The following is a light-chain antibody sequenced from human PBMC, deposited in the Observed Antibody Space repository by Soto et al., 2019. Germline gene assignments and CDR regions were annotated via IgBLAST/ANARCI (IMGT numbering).Light chain of an antibody. CDR1: QRVSNH. J-gene: IGKJ1*01. CDR2: AAS. V-gene: IGKV3-15*01. CDR3: HQYNNWPWT. Sequence: ETVMTQSPVTLSVSPGDTAXLSCMASQRVSNHFAWYQQKPGQAPRLLIYAASTRAAGVPVRFSGSGSETEFTLTIRSLQSEDFALYYCHQYNNWPWTFGQGTKVDI.